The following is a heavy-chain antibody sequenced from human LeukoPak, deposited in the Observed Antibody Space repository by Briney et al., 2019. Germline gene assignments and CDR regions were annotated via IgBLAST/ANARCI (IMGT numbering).Heavy chain of an antibody. CDR1: GYTLTELS. V-gene: IGHV1-24*01. CDR3: ATVDTILYYYYMDV. J-gene: IGHJ6*03. D-gene: IGHD3-3*01. Sequence: ASVKVSCKVSGYTLTELSMHWVRQAPGKGLEWMGGFDPEDGETIYAQKFQGRVTMTEDTSTDTAYMELSSLRSEDTAVYYCATVDTILYYYYMDVWGKGTTVTVSS. CDR2: FDPEDGET.